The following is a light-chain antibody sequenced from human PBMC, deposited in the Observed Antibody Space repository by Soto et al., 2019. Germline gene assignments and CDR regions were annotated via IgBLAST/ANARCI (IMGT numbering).Light chain of an antibody. CDR2: DVV. CDR3: NSYTSSSTVV. V-gene: IGLV2-14*01. Sequence: QSALTQPASVSGSPGQSITISCTGTSSDVGAYNYVSWYQQHPGKAPKLMIYDVVNRPSGVSNRFSGSKSGNTASLTISGLQPEDEADYYCNSYTSSSTVVFGGGTKLTVL. J-gene: IGLJ3*02. CDR1: SSDVGAYNY.